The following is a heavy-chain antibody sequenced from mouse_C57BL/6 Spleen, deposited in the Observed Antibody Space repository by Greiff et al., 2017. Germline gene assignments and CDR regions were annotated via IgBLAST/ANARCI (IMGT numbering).Heavy chain of an antibody. Sequence: EVKLVESGGGLVQPGGSLKLSCAASGFTFSDYYMYWVRQTPEKRLEWVAYISNGGGSTYYPDTVKGRFTISRDNATNTLYLQMSRLKSEDTAMYYCARIYDYDGYIDVWGTGTTVTVSS. J-gene: IGHJ1*03. D-gene: IGHD2-4*01. V-gene: IGHV5-12*01. CDR3: ARIYDYDGYIDV. CDR1: GFTFSDYY. CDR2: ISNGGGST.